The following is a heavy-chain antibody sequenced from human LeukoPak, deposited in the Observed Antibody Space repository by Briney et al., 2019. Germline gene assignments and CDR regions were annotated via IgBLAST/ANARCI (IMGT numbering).Heavy chain of an antibody. D-gene: IGHD6-13*01. CDR2: IYTSGST. CDR3: ARQLAAAPRTNWFDP. CDR1: GGSISSYY. J-gene: IGHJ5*02. Sequence: PSETLSLTCTVSGGSISSYYWSWIRQPPGKGLEWIGYIYTSGSTNYNPSLKSRVTISVDTSKNQFSLKLSSVTAADTAVYYCARQLAAAPRTNWFDPWGQGTLVTVSS. V-gene: IGHV4-4*09.